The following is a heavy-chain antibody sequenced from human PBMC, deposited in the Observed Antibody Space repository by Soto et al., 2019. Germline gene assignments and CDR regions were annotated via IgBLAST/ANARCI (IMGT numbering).Heavy chain of an antibody. Sequence: QVQLQQWGAGLLKPSETLSLTCAVYGGSFSGYYWSWIRQPPGKGLEWIGEINHSGSTNYNPSLKSRVTISVDTSKNQFSLKLGSVTAADTAVYYCARAVRWFQRYYYYGMDVWGQGTTVTVSS. D-gene: IGHD4-17*01. J-gene: IGHJ6*02. CDR1: GGSFSGYY. CDR2: INHSGST. V-gene: IGHV4-34*01. CDR3: ARAVRWFQRYYYYGMDV.